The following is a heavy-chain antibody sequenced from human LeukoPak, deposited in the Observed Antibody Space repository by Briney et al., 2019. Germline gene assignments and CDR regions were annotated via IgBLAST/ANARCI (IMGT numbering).Heavy chain of an antibody. D-gene: IGHD6-13*01. CDR2: ISSNGKTM. CDR1: GFTFSDYY. J-gene: IGHJ4*02. CDR3: ARDGSHDF. V-gene: IGHV3-11*01. Sequence: GGSLRLSCAASGFTFSDYYMNWIRQAPGKGLEWLSSISSNGKTMYYADSVKGRFTTSRDSAKNSLYLQMNSLRAEDTAVYYCARDGSHDFWGQGTLVTVSS.